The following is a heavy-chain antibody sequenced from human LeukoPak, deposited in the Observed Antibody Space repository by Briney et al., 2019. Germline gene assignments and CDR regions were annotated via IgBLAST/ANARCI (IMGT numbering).Heavy chain of an antibody. V-gene: IGHV3-23*01. CDR2: ITSGVGIT. J-gene: IGHJ4*02. D-gene: IGHD3-22*01. Sequence: GGSLRLSCVASXXXXSXXXXXXVXXXPXKXXXXVSIITSGVGITYYADSVKGRFTISRDNSRNTLYPQMNSLTAEDTAVYYCAKGDYYDLDYWGQGTLVTVSS. CDR1: XXXXSXXX. CDR3: AKGDYYDLDY.